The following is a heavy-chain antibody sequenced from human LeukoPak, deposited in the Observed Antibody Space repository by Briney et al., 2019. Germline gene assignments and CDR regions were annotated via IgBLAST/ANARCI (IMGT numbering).Heavy chain of an antibody. V-gene: IGHV4-59*08. Sequence: PSETLSLTCTVSGGSISGYYWSWTRQPPGKGLEWIGYIYYSGSTNYNPSLKSRVTISVDTSKNQFSLKLSSVTAADTAVYYCARQGAISHPFDIWGQGTMVAVSS. CDR2: IYYSGST. CDR3: ARQGAISHPFDI. J-gene: IGHJ3*02. D-gene: IGHD1-26*01. CDR1: GGSISGYY.